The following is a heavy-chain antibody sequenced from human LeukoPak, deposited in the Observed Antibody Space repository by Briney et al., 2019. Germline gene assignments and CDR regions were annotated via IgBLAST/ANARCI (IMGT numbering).Heavy chain of an antibody. CDR1: GFTFSSYG. CDR2: IWYDGSNK. Sequence: PGGSLRLSCAASGFTFSSYGMHWVRQAPGKGLEWVAVIWYDGSNKYYAESVKGRFTVSRDNSKNMLYLQMNSLRAEDAAVYYCARDLEIVGGFDPWGQGTLVTVSS. CDR3: ARDLEIVGGFDP. D-gene: IGHD5-12*01. V-gene: IGHV3-33*08. J-gene: IGHJ5*02.